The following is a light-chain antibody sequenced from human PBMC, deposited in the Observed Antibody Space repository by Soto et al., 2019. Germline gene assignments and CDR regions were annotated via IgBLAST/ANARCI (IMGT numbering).Light chain of an antibody. Sequence: VFTQSPVTLSLSPGERAPLLCRASQSFRGLLAWYQQKNGQAPRVIIYDAYNRATGIPPRFSGSGYGTDVNLTISRLETEDFAVYYCQQYGSSPITFGQGTRLEI. CDR3: QQYGSSPIT. V-gene: IGKV3-20*01. CDR1: QSFRGL. J-gene: IGKJ5*01. CDR2: DAY.